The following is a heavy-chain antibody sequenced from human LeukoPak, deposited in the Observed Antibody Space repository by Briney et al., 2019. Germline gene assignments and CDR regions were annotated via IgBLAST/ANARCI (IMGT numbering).Heavy chain of an antibody. CDR2: IYYSGST. CDR1: GGSISSYY. V-gene: IGHV4-59*01. D-gene: IGHD2-21*02. CDR3: ARGVKGDLNWFDP. Sequence: SETLSLTCTVSGGSISSYYWSWIRQPPGKGLEWIGYIYYSGSTNYNPSLKSRVTISVDTSKSQFSLKLSSVTAADTAVYYCARGVKGDLNWFDPWGQGTLVTVSS. J-gene: IGHJ5*02.